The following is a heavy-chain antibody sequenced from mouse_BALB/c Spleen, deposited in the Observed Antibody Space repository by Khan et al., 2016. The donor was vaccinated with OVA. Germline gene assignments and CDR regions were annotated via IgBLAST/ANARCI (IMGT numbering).Heavy chain of an antibody. CDR3: ARIYGRDFDY. CDR2: ISYSGNT. V-gene: IGHV3-2*02. CDR1: GYSITSDYA. J-gene: IGHJ2*01. Sequence: QLEESGPGLVKPSQSLSLTCTVTGYSITSDYAWNWIRQFPGNKLEWMGYISYSGNTNYNPSLKSRISITRDTSKNQFFLQLNSVTTTDTATYYCARIYGRDFDYWGQGTTRTVSS. D-gene: IGHD1-1*01.